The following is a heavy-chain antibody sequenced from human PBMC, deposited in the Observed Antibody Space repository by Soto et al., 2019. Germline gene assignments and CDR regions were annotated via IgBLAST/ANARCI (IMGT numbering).Heavy chain of an antibody. V-gene: IGHV4-39*01. CDR3: ARGRGVIPKNTNYYMDV. CDR2: IYYSGST. D-gene: IGHD3-10*01. J-gene: IGHJ6*03. Sequence: SETLSLTCTVSGGSISSSSYYWGWIRQPPGKGLEWIGSIYYSGSTYYNPSLKSRVTISVDTSKNQFSLKLSSVTAADTAVYYCARGRGVIPKNTNYYMDVWGKGTTVTVSS. CDR1: GGSISSSSYY.